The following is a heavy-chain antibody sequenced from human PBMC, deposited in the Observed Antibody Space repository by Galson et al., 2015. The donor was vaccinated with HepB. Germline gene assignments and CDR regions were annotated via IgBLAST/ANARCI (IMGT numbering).Heavy chain of an antibody. CDR3: ASLETRGMTTMPFDY. CDR1: GFTFSNYA. CDR2: ISYDGINK. V-gene: IGHV3-30-3*02. Sequence: SLRLSCAASGFTFSNYAFHWVRQAPGKGLEWVALISYDGINKYYADSLKGRFTISRDKSKNTLFLQMKNMRGEDTALYYCASLETRGMTTMPFDYWGQGTLVTVSS. J-gene: IGHJ4*02. D-gene: IGHD5-24*01.